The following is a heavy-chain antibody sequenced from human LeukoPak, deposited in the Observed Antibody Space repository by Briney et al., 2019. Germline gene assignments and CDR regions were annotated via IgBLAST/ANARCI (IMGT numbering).Heavy chain of an antibody. V-gene: IGHV1-2*02. CDR1: GYTFTGYY. Sequence: GASVKVSCKASGYTFTGYYMHWVRQAPGQGLEWMGWINPNSGGTNYAQKFQGRVTMTRDTSISTAYMELSRLRSDGTAVYYCARDLRTYNWNYVLYWGQGTLVTVSS. D-gene: IGHD1-7*01. CDR3: ARDLRTYNWNYVLY. J-gene: IGHJ4*02. CDR2: INPNSGGT.